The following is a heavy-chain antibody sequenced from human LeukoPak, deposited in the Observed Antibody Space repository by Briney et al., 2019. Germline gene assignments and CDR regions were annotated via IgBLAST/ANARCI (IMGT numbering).Heavy chain of an antibody. J-gene: IGHJ4*02. CDR3: TIDSNSGWTGY. V-gene: IGHV3-15*01. CDR2: IKTKTDGGTT. CDR1: GFTFSNAW. Sequence: GGSLRPSCAASGFTFSNAWMSWVRQAPGKGLEWVGRIKTKTDGGTTDYAAPLKGRFTISRDDSKHTLYLQMNSLKTEDTAVYYCTIDSNSGWTGYWGQGTLVTVSS. D-gene: IGHD6-19*01.